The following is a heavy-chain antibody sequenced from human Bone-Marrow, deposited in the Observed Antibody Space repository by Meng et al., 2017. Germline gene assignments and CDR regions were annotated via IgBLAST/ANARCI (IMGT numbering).Heavy chain of an antibody. J-gene: IGHJ4*02. Sequence: GALRLSCAASGFTFSSYAMHWVRQAPGKGLEYVSVISSNGGSTNYANSVKGRFTISRDNSKNTLFLQMGSLRPEDMAVYYCARDLGVAVAAITLDCWGQGTLVTVSS. D-gene: IGHD6-19*01. V-gene: IGHV3-64*01. CDR1: GFTFSSYA. CDR2: ISSNGGST. CDR3: ARDLGVAVAAITLDC.